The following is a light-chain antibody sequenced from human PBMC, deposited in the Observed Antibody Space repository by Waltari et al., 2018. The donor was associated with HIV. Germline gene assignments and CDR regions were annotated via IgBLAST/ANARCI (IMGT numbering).Light chain of an antibody. Sequence: EIVLTQSPAPLSFSPGERSTLSCRPSQSVSSYLASYQQKPGQAPRLLIYDASNRATGIPARFSGSGSCTDFTRTISSLEPEDFAVYYCQQRSNWQNTFGQGTKLEIK. J-gene: IGKJ2*01. CDR1: QSVSSY. CDR2: DAS. V-gene: IGKV3-11*01. CDR3: QQRSNWQNT.